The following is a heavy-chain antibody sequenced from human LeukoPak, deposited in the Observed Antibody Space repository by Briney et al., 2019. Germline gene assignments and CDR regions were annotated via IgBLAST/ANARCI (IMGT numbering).Heavy chain of an antibody. CDR2: INTNTGNP. D-gene: IGHD3-10*01. V-gene: IGHV7-4-1*01. J-gene: IGHJ4*02. Sequence: ASVTVSCKTSGYTFSDYTINWVRQAPGQGLEWMGWINTNTGNPTYARDFRGRFVLSVDTSVNTAYLEISGLKTEDTAVYYCARSSRGVIGLLDYWGQGALVAVSS. CDR3: ARSSRGVIGLLDY. CDR1: GYTFSDYT.